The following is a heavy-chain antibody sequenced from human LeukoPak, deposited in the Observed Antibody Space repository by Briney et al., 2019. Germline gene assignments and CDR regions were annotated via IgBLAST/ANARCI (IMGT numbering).Heavy chain of an antibody. Sequence: GGSLRLSCAASGFTFSSYSMNWVRQAPGKGLEWVSYISSSSSTIYYADSVKGRFTISRDNAKNSLYLQMNSLRAEDTAVYYCARVEYYDFWSGYEPFDYWGQGTLVTVSS. J-gene: IGHJ4*02. D-gene: IGHD3-3*01. V-gene: IGHV3-48*01. CDR3: ARVEYYDFWSGYEPFDY. CDR1: GFTFSSYS. CDR2: ISSSSSTI.